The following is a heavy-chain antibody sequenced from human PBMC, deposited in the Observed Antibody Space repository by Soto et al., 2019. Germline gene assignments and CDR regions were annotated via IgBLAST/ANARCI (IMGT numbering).Heavy chain of an antibody. CDR1: GGTFGNTA. V-gene: IGHV1-69*12. CDR2: IVPRFGTA. J-gene: IGHJ5*02. Sequence: QVQLVQSGAEVKEPGSSVNVSCKTSGGTFGNTAVTWVRQAPGQGLEWIGGIVPRFGTANYAQKFRGRVTITADESTSTAYMELSSLRSDDTAVYYCARDGDPGYSFWSGPLGGGRFDPWGQGTLVTVSS. CDR3: ARDGDPGYSFWSGPLGGGRFDP. D-gene: IGHD3-3*01.